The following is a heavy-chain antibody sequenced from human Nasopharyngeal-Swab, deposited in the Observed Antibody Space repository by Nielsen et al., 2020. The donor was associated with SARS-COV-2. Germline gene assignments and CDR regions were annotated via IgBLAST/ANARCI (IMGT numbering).Heavy chain of an antibody. CDR2: ISAYNGNT. D-gene: IGHD6-13*01. CDR3: ARAVFLTRKVAAADTFGDY. V-gene: IGHV1-18*01. Sequence: ASVKVSCKASGYTFTSYGISWVRQAPGQGLEWMGWISAYNGNTNYAQKLQGRFTMTTDTSTSTAYMQLRSLRSDDTAVYYCARAVFLTRKVAAADTFGDYWGQGTLVTVSS. J-gene: IGHJ4*02. CDR1: GYTFTSYG.